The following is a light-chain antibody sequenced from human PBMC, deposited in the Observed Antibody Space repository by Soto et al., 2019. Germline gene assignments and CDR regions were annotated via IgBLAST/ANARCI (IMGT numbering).Light chain of an antibody. CDR1: HSVSSSY. V-gene: IGKV3-20*01. J-gene: IGKJ5*01. CDR2: GAS. Sequence: EIVLTQSPGTLSLSPGERATLSCGASHSVSSSYLAWYQQKPGQAPRLLIYGASSRATDIPDRFSGSGSGTDFTLTISRLEPEDFAVYYCQQYGSSPPITFGQGTRLEIK. CDR3: QQYGSSPPIT.